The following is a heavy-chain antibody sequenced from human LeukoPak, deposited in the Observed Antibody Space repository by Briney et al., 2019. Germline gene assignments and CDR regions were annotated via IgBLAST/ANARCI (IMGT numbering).Heavy chain of an antibody. D-gene: IGHD6-19*01. CDR1: GFTFGNYW. V-gene: IGHV3-74*01. J-gene: IGHJ4*02. CDR2: INSDGSRT. Sequence: GGSLRLSCAASGFTFGNYWMHWVRQAPGKGLVWVSRINSDGSRTNYADSVKGRFTISRDNAKNTLYLQMNSLRAEDTAVYYCARTPWLHLDYWGQGTLVTVSS. CDR3: ARTPWLHLDY.